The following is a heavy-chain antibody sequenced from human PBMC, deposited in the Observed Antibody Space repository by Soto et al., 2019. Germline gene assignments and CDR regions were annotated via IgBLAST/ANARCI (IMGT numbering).Heavy chain of an antibody. J-gene: IGHJ6*02. Sequence: ASVKVSCKASGYTFTGYYMHWVRQAPGQGLEWMGWINPNSGGTNYAQKFQGWVTMTRDTSISTAYMELSRLRSDDTAVYYCARDPLLYDSPFYGMDVWGQGTTVTVSS. CDR2: INPNSGGT. D-gene: IGHD3-3*01. V-gene: IGHV1-2*04. CDR3: ARDPLLYDSPFYGMDV. CDR1: GYTFTGYY.